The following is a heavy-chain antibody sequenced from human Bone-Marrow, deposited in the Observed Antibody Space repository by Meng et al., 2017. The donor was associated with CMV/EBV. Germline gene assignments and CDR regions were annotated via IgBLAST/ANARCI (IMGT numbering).Heavy chain of an antibody. CDR3: ASGLLPAAISMDV. CDR1: GFTFDDYA. J-gene: IGHJ6*02. CDR2: IYSDGSSA. Sequence: GGSLRLSCAASGFTFDDYAMHWVRQAPGKGLEWVSGIYSDGSSASYADSVKGRFTISRDNAKDTLYLQMSSLRAEDTAVYYCASGLLPAAISMDVWGQGTTVTVSS. D-gene: IGHD2-2*01. V-gene: IGHV3-74*01.